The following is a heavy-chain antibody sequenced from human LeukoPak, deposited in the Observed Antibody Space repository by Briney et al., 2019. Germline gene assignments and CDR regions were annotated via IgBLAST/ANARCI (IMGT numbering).Heavy chain of an antibody. D-gene: IGHD4-11*01. J-gene: IGHJ5*02. V-gene: IGHV1-8*03. Sequence: GASVKVSCKASGYTFTSYDINWVRQATGQGLEWMGWVNPNSGNSGYAQKFQGRVTITRNTSISTAYMELSSLRSEDTAVYYCARGDSDYANWFDPWGQGTLVTVSS. CDR2: VNPNSGNS. CDR1: GYTFTSYD. CDR3: ARGDSDYANWFDP.